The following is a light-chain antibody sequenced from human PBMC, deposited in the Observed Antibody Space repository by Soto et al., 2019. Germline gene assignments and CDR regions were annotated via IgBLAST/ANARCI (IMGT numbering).Light chain of an antibody. CDR3: QQYSDSPLT. J-gene: IGKJ4*01. CDR1: QSVLYSSNNKNY. Sequence: DIVMTQSPDSLAVSLGERATINCKSSQSVLYSSNNKNYLTWYQQKPGQPPKLLISWASTRESVVPERFSGGGSGTDFTLTISSLQDEDVAVYYCQQYSDSPLTFGGGTKVEIK. CDR2: WAS. V-gene: IGKV4-1*01.